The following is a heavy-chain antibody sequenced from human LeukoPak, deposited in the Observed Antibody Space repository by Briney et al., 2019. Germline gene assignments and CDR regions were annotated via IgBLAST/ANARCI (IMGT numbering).Heavy chain of an antibody. CDR2: IWYDGSNS. CDR1: GFTFRSHG. D-gene: IGHD6-13*01. Sequence: GKSLRLSCAASGFTFRSHGMHWVRQAPGKGLQWVGVIWYDGSNSYYADSVKGRFTISRDNSKNTLYLQMNSLRAEDTAVYYCARDNWYSSSWYEGYFDYWGQGTLVTVSS. J-gene: IGHJ4*02. CDR3: ARDNWYSSSWYEGYFDY. V-gene: IGHV3-33*01.